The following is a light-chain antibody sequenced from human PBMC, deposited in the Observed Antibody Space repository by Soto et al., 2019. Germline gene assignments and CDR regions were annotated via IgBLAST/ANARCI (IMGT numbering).Light chain of an antibody. CDR1: QSVSNK. J-gene: IGKJ1*01. CDR2: AAS. V-gene: IGKV3-15*01. Sequence: EIVMTQSPATLSVSPGERATLSCRASQSVSNKLVWYQQRPGRAPRLLIYAASTRATGIPARFSGSGSGTEFTLTISSLQSEDFAVYYCQQYNSWPPSTFGQGTKVEIK. CDR3: QQYNSWPPST.